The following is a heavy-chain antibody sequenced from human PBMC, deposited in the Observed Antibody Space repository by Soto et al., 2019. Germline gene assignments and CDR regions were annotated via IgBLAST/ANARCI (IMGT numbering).Heavy chain of an antibody. CDR3: ARHRGKRYCSGGSCKSFAFDI. V-gene: IGHV4-59*08. CDR2: IYYSGST. D-gene: IGHD2-15*01. CDR1: GGSISSYY. Sequence: SETLPLTCTVCGGSISSYYWSWIRQPPGKGLEWIGYIYYSGSTNYNPSLKSRVTIAVDTSKNQFSLKLSSVTAADTAVYYCARHRGKRYCSGGSCKSFAFDIWGQGTMVTVSS. J-gene: IGHJ3*02.